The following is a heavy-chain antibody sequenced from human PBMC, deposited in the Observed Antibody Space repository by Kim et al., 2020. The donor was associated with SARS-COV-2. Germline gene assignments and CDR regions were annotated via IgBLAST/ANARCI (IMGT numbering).Heavy chain of an antibody. CDR2: IYYSGST. Sequence: SETLSLTCTFSGGSISSSSYYWGWIRQPPGKGLEWIGSIYYSGSTYYNPSLKSRVTISVDTSKNQFSLKLSSVTAADTAVYYCARQAYYDILTGYHSGSQFDYWGQGTLVTVSS. D-gene: IGHD3-9*01. J-gene: IGHJ4*02. CDR3: ARQAYYDILTGYHSGSQFDY. CDR1: GGSISSSSYY. V-gene: IGHV4-39*01.